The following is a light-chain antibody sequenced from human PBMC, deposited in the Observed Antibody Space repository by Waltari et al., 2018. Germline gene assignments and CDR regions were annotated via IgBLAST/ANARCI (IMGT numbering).Light chain of an antibody. CDR2: DSS. J-gene: IGKJ2*03. V-gene: IGKV1-33*01. CDR1: QGINKY. Sequence: DIQITQSPSSLSTSVGDRVTITCQASQGINKYLNWYQQKPGEPPKLLVYDSSTLERGGPSRFSGDGYGTDFTFTISSLQPEDVGTYYCQQHENLPYSFGQGTKLEIK. CDR3: QQHENLPYS.